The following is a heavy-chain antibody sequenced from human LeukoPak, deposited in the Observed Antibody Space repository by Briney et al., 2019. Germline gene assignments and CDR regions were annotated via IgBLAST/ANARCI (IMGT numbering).Heavy chain of an antibody. V-gene: IGHV3-7*01. J-gene: IGHJ5*02. D-gene: IGHD6-13*01. CDR1: GFTFTSFW. Sequence: GGSLRLSCAASGFTFTSFWMTWVRQSPGKGLEWVANINRDGTKTTYVDSVKGRFTISRDNATNSLFLHMSSLRAEATAVYYCATAPAAADSSWGQGTLVAVSS. CDR3: ATAPAAADSS. CDR2: INRDGTKT.